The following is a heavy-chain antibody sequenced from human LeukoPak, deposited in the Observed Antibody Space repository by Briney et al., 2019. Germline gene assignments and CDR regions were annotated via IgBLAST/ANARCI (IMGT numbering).Heavy chain of an antibody. Sequence: SETLSLTCTVSGGSISSYYWSWIRQPPGKGLEWIGYIYSSGSTNYNPSLKSRVTISVDTSRNQFPLKLSSVTAADTAMYYCARMFQYYYMDVWGKGTTVTVSS. D-gene: IGHD3-10*02. V-gene: IGHV4-59*01. CDR2: IYSSGST. CDR1: GGSISSYY. J-gene: IGHJ6*03. CDR3: ARMFQYYYMDV.